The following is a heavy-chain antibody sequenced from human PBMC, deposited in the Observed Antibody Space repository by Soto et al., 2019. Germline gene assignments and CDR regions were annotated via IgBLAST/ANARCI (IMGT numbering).Heavy chain of an antibody. V-gene: IGHV1-3*01. CDR3: ARVPRYTSYIVEVPAVMYEEWFDP. Sequence: QVHLVQSGAEVKKPGASVKVSCKSSGYIFMNYAIHWVRQAPGQGFEWMGWIHAGDGKTKYPQSLQGRVTITRDTSASTVYMELSGLTSEDTAVCYCARVPRYTSYIVEVPAVMYEEWFDPWGQGTLVTVSS. D-gene: IGHD2-2*01. J-gene: IGHJ5*02. CDR1: GYIFMNYA. CDR2: IHAGDGKT.